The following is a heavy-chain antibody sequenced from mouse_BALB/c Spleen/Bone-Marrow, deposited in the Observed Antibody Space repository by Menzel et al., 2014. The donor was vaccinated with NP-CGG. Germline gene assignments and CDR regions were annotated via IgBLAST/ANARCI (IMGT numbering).Heavy chain of an antibody. CDR3: ARSGDLAWFAY. Sequence: EVQRVESGPELEKPGASVKISCKASGYSFTGYNMDWVKQGNGKSLECIGNIDPYYGGTSYNQKFKGKATLTVDKSSSTAYMQLKSLTSEDSAVYYCARSGDLAWFAYWGQGTLVTVSA. CDR2: IDPYYGGT. V-gene: IGHV1S135*01. J-gene: IGHJ3*01. CDR1: GYSFTGYN.